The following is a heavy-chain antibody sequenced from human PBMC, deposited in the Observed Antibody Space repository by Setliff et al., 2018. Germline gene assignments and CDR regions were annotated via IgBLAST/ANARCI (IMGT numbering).Heavy chain of an antibody. CDR1: GGTFSSYG. CDR2: TIPVFGTT. CDR3: AREGVDTRSSTDYRYYMDV. J-gene: IGHJ6*03. Sequence: SVKVSCKASGGTFSSYGISWVRQAPGQGLEWMGGTIPVFGTTDYAQQFQGRVTIITDESTSTAYMELTSLRTEDTAVYYCAREGVDTRSSTDYRYYMDVWGKGTTVTVSS. V-gene: IGHV1-69*05. D-gene: IGHD5-18*01.